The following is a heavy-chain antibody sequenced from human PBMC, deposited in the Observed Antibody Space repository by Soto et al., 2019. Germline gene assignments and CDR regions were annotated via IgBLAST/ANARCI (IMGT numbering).Heavy chain of an antibody. CDR1: LYTFTNYG. V-gene: IGHV1-18*01. D-gene: IGHD6-19*01. CDR3: ATQPYSGDWPEGNYFDY. J-gene: IGHJ4*02. Sequence: QVQLVQSRAEVKKPGASVKVSCKTSLYTFTNYGFSWVRQPPGQGLEWRGWISPYSGNTNYAKKLQGRVTLTTDTSTTTAYLELRSLKSDDTAVYYCATQPYSGDWPEGNYFDYWGQGTLVTVSS. CDR2: ISPYSGNT.